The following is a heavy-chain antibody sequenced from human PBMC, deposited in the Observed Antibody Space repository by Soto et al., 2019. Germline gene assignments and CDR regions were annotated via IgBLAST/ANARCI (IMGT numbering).Heavy chain of an antibody. Sequence: PGGSLSLACAASGFTFSRYGFNWVRQAPGKGLEWVAGIWYDGSKKIYADSVKGRFTISRDNSEDTVYLQMNSLRDEDTAVFFCARDLSYGSLDFWGQGAPVTVSS. CDR1: GFTFSRYG. CDR2: IWYDGSKK. J-gene: IGHJ4*02. CDR3: ARDLSYGSLDF. V-gene: IGHV3-33*01. D-gene: IGHD3-16*01.